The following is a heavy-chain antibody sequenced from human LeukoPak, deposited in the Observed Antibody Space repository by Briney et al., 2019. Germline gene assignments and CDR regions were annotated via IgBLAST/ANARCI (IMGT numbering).Heavy chain of an antibody. CDR1: GYSFSNYW. Sequence: GESLKISCKGSGYSFSNYWIGWVRPMPGKGLEWMGIIYPVDSDTRYSPSFQGQVTISADKSISTAYLQWSSLKASDTAIYYCARRTATWAFDIWGQGTMVTVSS. CDR3: ARRTATWAFDI. V-gene: IGHV5-51*01. CDR2: IYPVDSDT. D-gene: IGHD2-15*01. J-gene: IGHJ3*02.